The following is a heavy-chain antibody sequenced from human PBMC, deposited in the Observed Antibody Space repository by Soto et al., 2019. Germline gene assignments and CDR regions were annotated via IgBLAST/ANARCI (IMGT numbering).Heavy chain of an antibody. J-gene: IGHJ4*02. CDR1: GYSFTSYS. Sequence: PXESLTISCKGSGYSFTSYSITLVRQMPGKGLEWMGRIDPTDSYTNYSPSFQGHVTISADKSINTAYLQWSSLKASDSAMYYCARPYSSSWDIDYWAQGTLVTVSS. V-gene: IGHV5-10-1*01. D-gene: IGHD6-13*01. CDR2: IDPTDSYT. CDR3: ARPYSSSWDIDY.